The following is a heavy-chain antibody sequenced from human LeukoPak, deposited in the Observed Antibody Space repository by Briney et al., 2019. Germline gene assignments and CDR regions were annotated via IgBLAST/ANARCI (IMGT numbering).Heavy chain of an antibody. CDR3: ARGRDGGNYTPLDN. V-gene: IGHV4-59*01. D-gene: IGHD4-23*01. Sequence: SETLSLTCTVSGGSISSYYWNWIRQPPGKGLEWIGYIYYTGSTNYSPSLKSRVTISVDTSENQFSLNLNSVTAADTAVYYCARGRDGGNYTPLDNWGQGTLVTVSS. CDR2: IYYTGST. CDR1: GGSISSYY. J-gene: IGHJ4*02.